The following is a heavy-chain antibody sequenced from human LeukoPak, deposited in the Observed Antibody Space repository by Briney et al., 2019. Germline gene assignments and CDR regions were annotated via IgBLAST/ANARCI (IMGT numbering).Heavy chain of an antibody. V-gene: IGHV3-48*03. CDR1: GFTVSSNY. CDR2: ISSSGSTI. Sequence: PGGSLRLSCAASGFTVSSNYMNWVRQAPGKGLEWVAYISSSGSTIYNADSVKGRFTISRDNAKNSLYLQMNSLRAEDTAVYYCARERGYSGYDYFIDSPSDYWGQGTLVTVSS. CDR3: ARERGYSGYDYFIDSPSDY. D-gene: IGHD5-12*01. J-gene: IGHJ4*02.